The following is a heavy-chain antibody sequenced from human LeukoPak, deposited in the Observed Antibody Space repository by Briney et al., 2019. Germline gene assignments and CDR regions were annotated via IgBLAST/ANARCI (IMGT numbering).Heavy chain of an antibody. CDR1: GYSISSGYH. Sequence: SETLSLTCTVSGYSISSGYHWGWIRQPPGKGLEWIGSIYYTGSTYYNPSLKSRVTISVDTSKNQFSLKLSSVTAADTAVYYCARRGPPGYCTNGVCYRPYTQSYWYFDLWGRGTLVTVSS. CDR2: IYYTGST. J-gene: IGHJ2*01. V-gene: IGHV4-38-2*02. D-gene: IGHD2-8*01. CDR3: ARRGPPGYCTNGVCYRPYTQSYWYFDL.